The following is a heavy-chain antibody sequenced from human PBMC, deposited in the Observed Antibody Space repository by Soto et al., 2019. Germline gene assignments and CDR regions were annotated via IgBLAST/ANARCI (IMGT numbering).Heavy chain of an antibody. J-gene: IGHJ5*02. CDR2: TYYSGST. Sequence: SETLSLTCTVSGGSISSYYWSWIRQPPGKGLEWIAYTYYSGSTNYNPSLKSRVTISVDTSKNQFSLKLSSVTAADTAVYYCARSSSSWPYNWFDHWGQGTLVT. CDR3: ARSSSSWPYNWFDH. V-gene: IGHV4-59*01. CDR1: GGSISSYY. D-gene: IGHD6-13*01.